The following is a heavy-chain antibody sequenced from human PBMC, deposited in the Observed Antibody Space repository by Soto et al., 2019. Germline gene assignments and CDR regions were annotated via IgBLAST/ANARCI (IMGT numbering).Heavy chain of an antibody. J-gene: IGHJ5*02. CDR1: GFGFSSYA. D-gene: IGHD2-2*01. V-gene: IGHV3-23*01. CDR3: AKSFCSSSSCFFLWVDP. CDR2: ISGTGVPT. Sequence: EVQLLESGGGLVHPGGSLRLSCAASGFGFSSYAMSWVHQAPGKGLECISLISGTGVPTLYAESVKGRFSVSRDNSKDTLFLEMNNLGVDDTAMYYCAKSFCSSSSCFFLWVDPWGPGTLVTVSS.